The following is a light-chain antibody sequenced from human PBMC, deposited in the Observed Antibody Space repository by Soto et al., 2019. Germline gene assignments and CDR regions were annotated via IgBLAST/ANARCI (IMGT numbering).Light chain of an antibody. V-gene: IGKV3-20*01. CDR2: DAS. J-gene: IGKJ4*01. Sequence: EIVLTQSPGTLSLSPGERATLSCRASQSVSSNYLAWYQQKPGQAPRLLIYDASSRATGIPDRFTGSASGTDFTLTISRLEPEDFAVYYCQQYGSSPLAFGGGTKVEIK. CDR1: QSVSSNY. CDR3: QQYGSSPLA.